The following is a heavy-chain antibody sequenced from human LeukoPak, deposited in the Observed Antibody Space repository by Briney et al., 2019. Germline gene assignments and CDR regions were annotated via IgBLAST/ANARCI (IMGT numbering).Heavy chain of an antibody. J-gene: IGHJ4*02. D-gene: IGHD1-7*01. CDR3: ARDGSTGTNFYDY. CDR1: GGSISSYY. V-gene: IGHV4-59*01. Sequence: SETLSLTCTVSGGSISSYYWSWIRQPPGKGLEWIGYIYYSGSTNYNPSLKSRVTISVDTSKNQFSLKLSSVTAADTAVYYCARDGSTGTNFYDYWGQGTLVTASS. CDR2: IYYSGST.